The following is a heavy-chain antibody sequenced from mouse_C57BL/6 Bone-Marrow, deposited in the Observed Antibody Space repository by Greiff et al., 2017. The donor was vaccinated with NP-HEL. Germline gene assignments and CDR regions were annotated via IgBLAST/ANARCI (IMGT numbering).Heavy chain of an antibody. D-gene: IGHD2-4*01. J-gene: IGHJ4*01. CDR2: IWAGGIT. V-gene: IGHV2-9*02. Sequence: VQGVESGPGLVAPSQSLSITCTVSGFSLTGYGVYWIRQPPGKGLEWLGVIWAGGITNYNSALMSRLNISKDNSKSQVFLEMNSLQTDDTAMYYCARGAMITDYAMDYWGQGTSVTVSS. CDR3: ARGAMITDYAMDY. CDR1: GFSLTGYG.